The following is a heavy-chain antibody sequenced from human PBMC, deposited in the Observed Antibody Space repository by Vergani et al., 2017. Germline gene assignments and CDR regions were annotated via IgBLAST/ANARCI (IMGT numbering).Heavy chain of an antibody. V-gene: IGHV1-69*08. D-gene: IGHD1-1*01. J-gene: IGHJ6*02. CDR1: GGTFSSYT. Sequence: QVQLVQSGAEVKKPGSSVKVSCKASGGTFSSYTISWVRQAPGQGLEWMGRIIPILGIANYAQKFQGRVTITADKSTSTAYMELSSLRSEDTAVYYCARDRSLTGTTRYYYGMDVWGQGTTVTVSS. CDR2: IIPILGIA. CDR3: ARDRSLTGTTRYYYGMDV.